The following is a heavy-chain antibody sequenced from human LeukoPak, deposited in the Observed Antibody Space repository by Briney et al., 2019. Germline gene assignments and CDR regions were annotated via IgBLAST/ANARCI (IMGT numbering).Heavy chain of an antibody. CDR1: GGSISSYY. CDR2: IYYSGST. Sequence: SETLSLTCTVSGGSISSYYWGWIRQPPGKGLEWIGYIYYSGSTNYNPSLKSRVTISVDTSKNQFSLKLNSVTAADTAVYYCARETIFGVAYDAFDIWGQGTMVTVSS. D-gene: IGHD3-3*01. CDR3: ARETIFGVAYDAFDI. V-gene: IGHV4-59*01. J-gene: IGHJ3*02.